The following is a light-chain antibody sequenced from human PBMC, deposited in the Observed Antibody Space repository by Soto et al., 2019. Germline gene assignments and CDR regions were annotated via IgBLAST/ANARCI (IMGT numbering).Light chain of an antibody. CDR2: DAS. CDR3: QQRNYWPIT. Sequence: EIVLTQSPATVSLSPGERATLSCRASQNVRSYLAWYQQKPGQAPRLLIYDASNRATDIPPRFSGSGSGTDFTLTISSLEPEDFAVYYCQQRNYWPITFGQGTRLEIK. CDR1: QNVRSY. V-gene: IGKV3-11*01. J-gene: IGKJ5*01.